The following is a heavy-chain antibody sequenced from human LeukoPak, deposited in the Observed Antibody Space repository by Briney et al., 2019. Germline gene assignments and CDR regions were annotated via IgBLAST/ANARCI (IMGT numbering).Heavy chain of an antibody. CDR3: ARVGPMSGGQFYFDY. D-gene: IGHD5-24*01. J-gene: IGHJ4*02. CDR2: ISSSSSYI. Sequence: NPGGSLRLSCAVSGFTFSNYNMNWVRQAPGKGLEWVSFISSSSSYIYYADSVKGRFTISRDNAKNSLYLQMNSLRAEDTALYHCARVGPMSGGQFYFDYWGQGTLVTVSS. V-gene: IGHV3-21*04. CDR1: GFTFSNYN.